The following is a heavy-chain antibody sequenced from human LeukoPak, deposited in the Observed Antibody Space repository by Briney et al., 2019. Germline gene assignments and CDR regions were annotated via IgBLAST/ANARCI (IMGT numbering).Heavy chain of an antibody. CDR2: ISSSSSTI. J-gene: IGHJ5*01. D-gene: IGHD1-26*01. Sequence: GGSLRLSCAASGFTFSSYSMNWVRQAPGKGLEWVSYISSSSSTIYYADSVKGRFTISRDNAKNSLYLHMNSLRAEDTAVYYCARDKVVGPTKFDSWGQGTLVTVSS. CDR3: ARDKVVGPTKFDS. CDR1: GFTFSSYS. V-gene: IGHV3-48*04.